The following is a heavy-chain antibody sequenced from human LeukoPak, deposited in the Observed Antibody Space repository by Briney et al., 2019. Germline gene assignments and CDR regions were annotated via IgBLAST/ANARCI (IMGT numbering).Heavy chain of an antibody. D-gene: IGHD3-22*01. V-gene: IGHV4-38-2*01. CDR2: IYHSGST. J-gene: IGHJ4*02. Sequence: PSETLSLTCAVSGYSISSGYYWGWIRQPPGKGLEWIGSIYHSGSTNYNPSLKSRVTISVDTSKNQFSLKLSSVTAADTAVYYCARRTQGWLLLSNFDYWGQGTLVTVSS. CDR3: ARRTQGWLLLSNFDY. CDR1: GYSISSGYY.